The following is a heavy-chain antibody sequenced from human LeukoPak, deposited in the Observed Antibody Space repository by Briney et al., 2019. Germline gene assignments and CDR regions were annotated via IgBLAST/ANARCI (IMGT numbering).Heavy chain of an antibody. CDR3: AKNLGGSGSYYTFDY. CDR2: IGSSGGVT. CDR1: GFTFSSYA. V-gene: IGHV3-23*01. J-gene: IGHJ4*02. D-gene: IGHD1-26*01. Sequence: GGSLRLSCAASGFTFSSYAMSWVRQAPGKGLEWVSVIGSSGGVTYYADSVKGRFTISRDNSKNTLYLQMNSLRAEDTAVYYCAKNLGGSGSYYTFDYWGQGTLVTVSS.